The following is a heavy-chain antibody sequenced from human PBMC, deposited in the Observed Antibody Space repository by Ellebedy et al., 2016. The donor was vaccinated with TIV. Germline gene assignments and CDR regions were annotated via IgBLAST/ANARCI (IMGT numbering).Heavy chain of an antibody. CDR1: GITFSNRW. Sequence: PGGSLRLSCTVSGITFSNRWMRWARQVPGKGLVWVSIIFSDGGNPNYADSVRGRFTISRDNAKNTLFLQMDSLRAEDTGVYYCISASYGSGSSLEYWGQGTLVTVSP. CDR2: IFSDGGNP. CDR3: ISASYGSGSSLEY. J-gene: IGHJ4*02. V-gene: IGHV3-74*01. D-gene: IGHD3-10*01.